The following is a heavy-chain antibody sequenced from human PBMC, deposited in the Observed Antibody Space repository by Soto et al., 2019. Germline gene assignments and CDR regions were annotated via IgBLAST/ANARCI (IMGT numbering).Heavy chain of an antibody. CDR1: GYTFTSYA. CDR2: INTNTGNP. J-gene: IGHJ2*01. D-gene: IGHD4-17*01. CDR3: ARCFYDRTGDYVWYFDL. V-gene: IGHV7-4-1*01. Sequence: ASVKLSCKASGYTFTSYAMNWVRQAPGQGLEWMGWINTNTGNPTYAQGFTGRFVFSLDTSVSTAYLQICSLKAEDTAVYYCARCFYDRTGDYVWYFDLWGRGTLVTVSS.